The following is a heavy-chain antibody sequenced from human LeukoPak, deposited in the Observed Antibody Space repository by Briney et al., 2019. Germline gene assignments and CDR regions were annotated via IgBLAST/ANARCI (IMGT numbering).Heavy chain of an antibody. J-gene: IGHJ4*02. CDR3: ARDGSYVVDY. D-gene: IGHD2-15*01. CDR2: ISRSSGII. CDR1: GFTLSSYN. V-gene: IGHV3-48*04. Sequence: GGSLRLSCAASGFTLSSYNMHWVRQAPGKGLEWVSYISRSSGIIYYADSVKGRFSSSRDNAKNSLSLQMNSLRAEDTAVYYCARDGSYVVDYWGQGTLVTVSS.